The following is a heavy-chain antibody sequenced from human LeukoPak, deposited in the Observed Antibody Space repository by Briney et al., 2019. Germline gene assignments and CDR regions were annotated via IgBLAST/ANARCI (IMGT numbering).Heavy chain of an antibody. CDR1: GGTFSSYA. D-gene: IGHD3-22*01. J-gene: IGHJ4*02. CDR3: AEGEDDSSGYYYY. V-gene: IGHV1-69*13. Sequence: SVKVSCTASGGTFSSYAISWVRQAPGQGLEWMGGIIPIFGTANYAQKFQGRVTITADESTSTAYMELSSLRSEDTAVYYCAEGEDDSSGYYYYWGQGTLVTVSS. CDR2: IIPIFGTA.